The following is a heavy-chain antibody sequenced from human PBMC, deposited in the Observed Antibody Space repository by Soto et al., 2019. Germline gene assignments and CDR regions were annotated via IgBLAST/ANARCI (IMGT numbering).Heavy chain of an antibody. CDR1: GGSISSYY. D-gene: IGHD6-19*01. J-gene: IGHJ4*02. Sequence: SETLSLTCTVSGGSISSYYWSWIRQPPGKGLEWIGYIYYSGSTNYNPSLKSRVTIAIDTSKNQFSLKLSSVIAADTAVYYCARGAGLFDYWGQGMLVTVSS. CDR3: ARGAGLFDY. CDR2: IYYSGST. V-gene: IGHV4-59*08.